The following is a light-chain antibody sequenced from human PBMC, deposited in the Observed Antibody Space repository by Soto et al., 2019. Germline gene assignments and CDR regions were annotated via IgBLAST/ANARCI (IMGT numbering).Light chain of an antibody. V-gene: IGKV3-20*01. CDR1: QSVGSSY. Sequence: GFTQSKGTLSLSPGERATLSCRASQSVGSSYLAWYQQKPGQAPRLLIYGASSRATGMPDRFSGRGSGTDFTLTISRLEPEDFAVYYCQQYGSSPGTFGQGTKVDI. CDR2: GAS. J-gene: IGKJ1*01. CDR3: QQYGSSPGT.